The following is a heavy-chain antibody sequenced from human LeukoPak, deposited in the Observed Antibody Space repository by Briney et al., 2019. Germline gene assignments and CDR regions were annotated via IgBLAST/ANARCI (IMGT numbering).Heavy chain of an antibody. Sequence: TSETLSLTCTVSGGSISSYYWSWIRQPPGKGLEWIGYIYYSGSTNYNPSLKSRVTISVDTSKNQFSPKLSSVTAADTAVYYCARGTSEVVKGAFDIWGQGTMVTVSS. D-gene: IGHD3-22*01. CDR3: ARGTSEVVKGAFDI. J-gene: IGHJ3*02. V-gene: IGHV4-59*01. CDR2: IYYSGST. CDR1: GGSISSYY.